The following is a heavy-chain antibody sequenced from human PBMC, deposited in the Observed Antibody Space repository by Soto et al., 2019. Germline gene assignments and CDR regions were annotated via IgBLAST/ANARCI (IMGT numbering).Heavy chain of an antibody. J-gene: IGHJ2*01. V-gene: IGHV3-7*05. CDR3: ARTHRRETSGYRHFDL. CDR1: GFTLSNYW. Sequence: EVQLVESGGGLVQPGGSLRLSCAASGFTLSNYWMAWVRQAPGKGLEWVANINQDGSEKHYVDSAKGRFTISRDNARSSLYLQMNSLSAEDTAVFYCARTHRRETSGYRHFDLWGRGTLVAVSS. CDR2: INQDGSEK. D-gene: IGHD3-3*01.